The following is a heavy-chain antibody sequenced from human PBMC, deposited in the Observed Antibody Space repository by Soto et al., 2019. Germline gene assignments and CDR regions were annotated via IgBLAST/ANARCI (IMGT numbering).Heavy chain of an antibody. J-gene: IGHJ6*03. V-gene: IGHV3-11*01. CDR3: ARVADPDRSSWFYYYYYMDV. CDR2: ISSSGSTI. Sequence: QVQLVESGGGLVKPGGSLRLSCAASGFTFSDYYMSWIRQAPGKGLEWVSYISSSGSTIYYADSVKGRFTISRDNAKNTLYLQMNSLRAEDTAVYYCARVADPDRSSWFYYYYYMDVWGKGTTVTVCS. CDR1: GFTFSDYY. D-gene: IGHD6-13*01.